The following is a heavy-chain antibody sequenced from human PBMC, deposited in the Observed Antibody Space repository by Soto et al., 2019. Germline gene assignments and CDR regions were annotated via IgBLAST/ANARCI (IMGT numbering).Heavy chain of an antibody. CDR3: ARDVGDSGSHWFDP. V-gene: IGHV1-46*01. J-gene: IGHJ5*02. Sequence: SVKVSCKASGYIFSNYYIHWVGQAPGQGLEWMGIINPSGSSTRYAQKFQGRVTMTRDTSSSTVYMELSSLRFEDTAVYYCARDVGDSGSHWFDPWGQGSLVTVSS. CDR1: GYIFSNYY. CDR2: INPSGSST. D-gene: IGHD1-26*01.